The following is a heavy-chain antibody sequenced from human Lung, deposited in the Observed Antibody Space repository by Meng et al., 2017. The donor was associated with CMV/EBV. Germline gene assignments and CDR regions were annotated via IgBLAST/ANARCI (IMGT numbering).Heavy chain of an antibody. J-gene: IGHJ6*02. Sequence: SVXVSXXASGYTFTSYGISWVRQAPGQGLEWMGWISAYNGNTNYAQKLQGRVTMTTDTSTSTAYMELRSLRSDDTAAYYCARIGATSSYYYGMDVWGQGTTVTVSS. V-gene: IGHV1-18*01. CDR1: GYTFTSYG. CDR3: ARIGATSSYYYGMDV. D-gene: IGHD1-26*01. CDR2: ISAYNGNT.